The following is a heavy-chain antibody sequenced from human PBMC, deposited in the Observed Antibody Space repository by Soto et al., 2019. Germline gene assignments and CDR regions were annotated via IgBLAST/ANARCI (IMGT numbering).Heavy chain of an antibody. V-gene: IGHV3-49*03. D-gene: IGHD1-20*01. CDR1: GFPFGDYA. CDR3: TRGPNNWNDPKYFFDY. Sequence: GGSLRLSCTASGFPFGDYAMSWFRQAAGKGLEWVGFIRSKIYGGKTEYAASVKGRISISRDDSKSIAYLQMNSLKTDDTAVYYCTRGPNNWNDPKYFFDYWGQGTLVTVSS. J-gene: IGHJ4*02. CDR2: IRSKIYGGKT.